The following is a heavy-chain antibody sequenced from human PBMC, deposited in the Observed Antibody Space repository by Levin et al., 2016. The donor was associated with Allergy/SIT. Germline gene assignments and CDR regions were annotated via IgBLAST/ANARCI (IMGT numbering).Heavy chain of an antibody. CDR2: IHHSGST. CDR1: GGSISSSHR. CDR3: ARATYSGYVNWLDP. V-gene: IGHV4-4*02. Sequence: SETLSLTCAVSGGSISSSHRWSWVRQSPEKGLEWIGEIHHSGSTNYNPSLRSRVTISVDKSKNQISLNVRSVTAADTAVYYCARATYSGYVNWLDPWGQGTRVTVSS. D-gene: IGHD5-12*01. J-gene: IGHJ5*02.